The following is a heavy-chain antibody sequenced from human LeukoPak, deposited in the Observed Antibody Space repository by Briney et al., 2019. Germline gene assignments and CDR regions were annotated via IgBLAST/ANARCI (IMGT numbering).Heavy chain of an antibody. CDR3: ASSYYDFWSGYDSDAFDI. CDR1: GFTFSSYS. CDR2: ISSSSSTI. Sequence: GGSLRLSCAASGFTFSSYSMNWVRQAPGKGLEWVSYISSSSSTIYYADSVKGRFTISRDNAKNSLYLQMNSPRDEDTAVYYCASSYYDFWSGYDSDAFDIWGQGTMVTVSS. V-gene: IGHV3-48*02. D-gene: IGHD3-3*01. J-gene: IGHJ3*02.